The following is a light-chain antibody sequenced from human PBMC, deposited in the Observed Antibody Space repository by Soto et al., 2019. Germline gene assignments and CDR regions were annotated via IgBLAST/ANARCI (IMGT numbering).Light chain of an antibody. V-gene: IGLV2-14*03. J-gene: IGLJ1*01. Sequence: QSVLTQPASASGSPGQSITISCTGTNSDVGAYNYVSWYQQHPGEAPKLMIYDVSLRPSGVSNRFSGSKSGNTASLTISGLQAEDEADYYCSSYTTSDTGVFGTGTKVTVL. CDR3: SSYTTSDTGV. CDR1: NSDVGAYNY. CDR2: DVS.